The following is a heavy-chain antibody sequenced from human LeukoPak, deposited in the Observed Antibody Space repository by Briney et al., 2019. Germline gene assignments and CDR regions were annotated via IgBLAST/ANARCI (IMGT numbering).Heavy chain of an antibody. J-gene: IGHJ4*02. V-gene: IGHV3-74*01. CDR3: ATKQWLAPPPDS. D-gene: IGHD6-19*01. Sequence: PGGSLRLSCAASGFTFSKYWMLWVRQAPGKGLESVSRINTDGTVTTYADSVKGRSIVSRDNADNTMFLQMNSVRDEDTAVYYCATKQWLAPPPDSWGQGTPVTVSS. CDR1: GFTFSKYW. CDR2: INTDGTVT.